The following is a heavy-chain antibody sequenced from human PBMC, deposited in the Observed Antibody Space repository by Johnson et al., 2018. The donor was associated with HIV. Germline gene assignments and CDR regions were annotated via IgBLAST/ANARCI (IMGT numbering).Heavy chain of an antibody. V-gene: IGHV3-30*02. J-gene: IGHJ3*02. CDR3: ARGNKGYSSGWDAFDI. D-gene: IGHD6-19*01. CDR1: GFTFSSYG. CDR2: IRYDGSST. Sequence: QVQLVESGGGVVQPGGSLRLSCAASGFTFSSYGIHWVRQAPGKGLEWVAFIRYDGSSTYYADSVNGRFTISRDNVKNTLYLQMNSLRAEDTAVYFCARGNKGYSSGWDAFDIWGQGTMVTVSS.